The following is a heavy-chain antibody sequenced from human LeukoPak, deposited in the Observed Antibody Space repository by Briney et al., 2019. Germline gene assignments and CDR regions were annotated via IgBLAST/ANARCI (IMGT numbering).Heavy chain of an antibody. CDR3: VKDFGRIRGTPDS. Sequence: GGSLRLSCSGSGFVFTIYTMYWVRQAPGKGPEYVSTISGSGNGFSIYYADSVKGRFTISRDDSKSILYLQMNGLRSEDTAVYYCVKDFGRIRGTPDSWGQGTLVTVSS. J-gene: IGHJ4*02. V-gene: IGHV3-64D*06. CDR2: ISGSGNGFSI. D-gene: IGHD1-26*01. CDR1: GFVFTIYT.